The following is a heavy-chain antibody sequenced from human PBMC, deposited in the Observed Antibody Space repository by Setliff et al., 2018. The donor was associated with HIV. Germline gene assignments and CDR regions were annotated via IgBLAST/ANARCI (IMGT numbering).Heavy chain of an antibody. V-gene: IGHV1-69-2*01. J-gene: IGHJ4*02. Sequence: GASVKVSCKASGYTFTDYYMYWVQQAPGKGLEWMGRVDPEDGETIYAEKFQGRVTITADTSTDTAYMELNSLRAEDMALYYCAKAPGYSSGPTDYWGQGTLVTVSS. CDR3: AKAPGYSSGPTDY. D-gene: IGHD6-19*01. CDR1: GYTFTDYY. CDR2: VDPEDGET.